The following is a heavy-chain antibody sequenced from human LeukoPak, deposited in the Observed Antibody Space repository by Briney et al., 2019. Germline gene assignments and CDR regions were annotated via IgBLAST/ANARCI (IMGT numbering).Heavy chain of an antibody. J-gene: IGHJ4*02. V-gene: IGHV4-39*07. Sequence: SETLSLTCTVSGGSISSSSYYWGWIRQPPGKGLEWIGSIYYSGSTYYNPSLKSRLTISIDTSKRQFSLKLSSMTAADTAVYYCAREAYFHYWGQGTLVTVSS. CDR1: GGSISSSSYY. CDR3: AREAYFHY. CDR2: IYYSGST.